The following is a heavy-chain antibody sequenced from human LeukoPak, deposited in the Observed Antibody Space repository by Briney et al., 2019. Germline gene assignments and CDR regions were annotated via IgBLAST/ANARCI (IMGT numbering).Heavy chain of an antibody. J-gene: IGHJ4*02. CDR2: IYPGDSDT. D-gene: IGHD3-16*02. CDR3: ARLASPRIMITFGGVIDPPMYDY. Sequence: GESLKISCKGSGYSFTSYWIGWVRQMPGKGLEWMGIIYPGDSDTRYSPSFQGQVTISADKSISTAYLQWSSLKASDTAMYYCARLASPRIMITFGGVIDPPMYDYWGQGTLVTVSS. V-gene: IGHV5-51*01. CDR1: GYSFTSYW.